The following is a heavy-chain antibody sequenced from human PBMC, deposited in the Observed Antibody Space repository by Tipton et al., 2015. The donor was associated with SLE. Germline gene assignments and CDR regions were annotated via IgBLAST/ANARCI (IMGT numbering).Heavy chain of an antibody. CDR1: GGSINSDTFS. CDR2: IYSSGTT. D-gene: IGHD2-2*01. CDR3: ARGERSSMPDC. J-gene: IGHJ4*02. V-gene: IGHV4-61*02. Sequence: TLSLTCTVSGGSINSDTFSWSWIRQPAGKGLEWIGRIYSSGTTNYNPSLKSRLSISIDTSNNQFSLKLNSVTAADTAVYYCARGERSSMPDCWGQGTLVTVSS.